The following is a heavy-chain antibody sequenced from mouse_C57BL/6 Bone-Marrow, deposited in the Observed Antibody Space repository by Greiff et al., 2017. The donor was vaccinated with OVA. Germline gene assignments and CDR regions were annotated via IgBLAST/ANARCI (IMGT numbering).Heavy chain of an antibody. D-gene: IGHD2-5*01. CDR3: TPAYYSNYDGWFAY. Sequence: EVKLEESGGGLVQPGGSMKLSCAASGFTFSDAWMDWVRQSPEKGLEWVAEIRNKANNHATYYAESVKGRFTISRDDSKSSVYLQMNSLRAEDTGIYYCTPAYYSNYDGWFAYWGQGTLVTVSA. V-gene: IGHV6-6*01. J-gene: IGHJ3*01. CDR1: GFTFSDAW. CDR2: IRNKANNHAT.